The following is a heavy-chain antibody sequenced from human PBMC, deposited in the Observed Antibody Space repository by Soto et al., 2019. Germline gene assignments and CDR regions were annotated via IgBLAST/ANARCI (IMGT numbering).Heavy chain of an antibody. CDR2: IVVGSGNT. CDR1: GFTFTSSA. Sequence: SVKVSCKASGFTFTSSAVQWVRQARGQRLEWIGWIVVGSGNTNYAQKFQERVTITRDMSTSTAYMELSSLRSEDTAVYYCAADKLGYCSSTSCYGYYYGMDVWGQGTTVTVSS. V-gene: IGHV1-58*01. D-gene: IGHD2-2*01. J-gene: IGHJ6*02. CDR3: AADKLGYCSSTSCYGYYYGMDV.